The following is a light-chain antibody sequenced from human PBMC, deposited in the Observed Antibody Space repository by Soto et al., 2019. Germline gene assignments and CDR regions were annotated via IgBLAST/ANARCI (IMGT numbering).Light chain of an antibody. CDR3: QQSISAPRT. Sequence: DIQMTQSPSSLSASVGDRVTITCRASQSISSYLNRYQQKPAKAPKLLIYAASSLQSGVPSRFIGSGSGTDYTLTIAGLQTEDSASYYCQQSISAPRTFGGGTKV. CDR2: AAS. V-gene: IGKV1-39*01. CDR1: QSISSY. J-gene: IGKJ4*01.